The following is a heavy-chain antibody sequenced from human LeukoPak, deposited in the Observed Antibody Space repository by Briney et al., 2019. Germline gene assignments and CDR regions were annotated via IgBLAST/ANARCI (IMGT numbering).Heavy chain of an antibody. V-gene: IGHV3-30-3*01. Sequence: PGGSLRLSCAASGFTFSSYAMHWVRQAPGKGLEWVAAISYDGSNTYYADSVKGRFTISRDNFKSTLYLQMNSLRPEDTAVYYCASPYSSGWIHFYFAYRGQGTLVTVSS. CDR3: ASPYSSGWIHFYFAY. D-gene: IGHD6-19*01. J-gene: IGHJ4*02. CDR2: ISYDGSNT. CDR1: GFTFSSYA.